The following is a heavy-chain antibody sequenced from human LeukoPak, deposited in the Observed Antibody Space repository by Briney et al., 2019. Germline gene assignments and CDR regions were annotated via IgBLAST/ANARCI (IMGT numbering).Heavy chain of an antibody. J-gene: IGHJ4*02. Sequence: ASVKVSCKASGFTFTAYYMHGVRQAPGQGLEWMGWINPNSGGTNYAQKFQGRVTMTRDTSISTAYMELSRLRSDDTAVYYCARGPHWDPHFDYRGQGTLVTVSS. V-gene: IGHV1-2*02. CDR2: INPNSGGT. D-gene: IGHD7-27*01. CDR3: ARGPHWDPHFDY. CDR1: GFTFTAYY.